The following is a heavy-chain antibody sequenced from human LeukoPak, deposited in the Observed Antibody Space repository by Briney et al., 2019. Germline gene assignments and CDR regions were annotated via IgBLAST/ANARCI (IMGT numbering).Heavy chain of an antibody. CDR2: IRYDGSNK. CDR1: GFTFSSYG. CDR3: AKDAKRIGTTGRSWFDP. J-gene: IGHJ5*02. Sequence: GGSLRLSCAASGFTFSSYGMHWVRQAPGKGLEWVAFIRYDGSNKYYADSVKGRFTISRDNSKNTLCLQMNSLRAVDTAVYYCAKDAKRIGTTGRSWFDPWGQGTLVTVSS. D-gene: IGHD1-1*01. V-gene: IGHV3-30*02.